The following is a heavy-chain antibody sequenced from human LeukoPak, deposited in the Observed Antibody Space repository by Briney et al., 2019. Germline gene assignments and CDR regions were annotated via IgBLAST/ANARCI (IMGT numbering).Heavy chain of an antibody. CDR2: INPNSGDT. CDR1: GYTFTGYY. J-gene: IGHJ4*02. Sequence: GASVKVSCRASGYTFTGYYMHWVRPAPGQGLEWMGWINPNSGDTHYAQKFQGRVTMTRDSSINAAYMELTRLRSDDTAVYYCARVKYDFWSGYYYYWGQGTLVTVSS. V-gene: IGHV1-2*02. D-gene: IGHD3-3*01. CDR3: ARVKYDFWSGYYYY.